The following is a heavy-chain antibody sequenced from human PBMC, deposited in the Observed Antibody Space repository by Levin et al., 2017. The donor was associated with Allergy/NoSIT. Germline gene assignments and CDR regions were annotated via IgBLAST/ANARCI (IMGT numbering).Heavy chain of an antibody. CDR1: GYTFTGYY. CDR3: ARDVKTIFGVVISSSDAFDI. D-gene: IGHD3-3*01. J-gene: IGHJ3*02. V-gene: IGHV1-2*02. Sequence: ASVKVSCKASGYTFTGYYMHWVRQAPGQGLEWMGWINPNSGGTNYAQKFQGRVTMTRDTSISTAYMELSRLRSDDTAVYYCARDVKTIFGVVISSSDAFDIWGQGTMVTVSS. CDR2: INPNSGGT.